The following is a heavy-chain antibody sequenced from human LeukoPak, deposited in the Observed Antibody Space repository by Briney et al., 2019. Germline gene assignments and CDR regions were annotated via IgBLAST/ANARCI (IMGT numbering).Heavy chain of an antibody. CDR2: IYPGDSDT. CDR3: ARRRGVRSYHVNDAFDI. V-gene: IGHV5-51*01. CDR1: GYSFTSYW. Sequence: GESLKISCKGSGYSFTSYWIGWVRQMPGKGLEWMGIIYPGDSDTRYSPSFQGQVTISADKSISTAYLQWSSLKASDTAMYYCARRRGVRSYHVNDAFDIWGQGTMVTVSS. J-gene: IGHJ3*02. D-gene: IGHD3-10*01.